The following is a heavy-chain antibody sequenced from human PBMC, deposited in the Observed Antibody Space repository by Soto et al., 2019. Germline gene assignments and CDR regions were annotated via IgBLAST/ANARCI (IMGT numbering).Heavy chain of an antibody. D-gene: IGHD4-17*01. V-gene: IGHV1-18*01. CDR1: GYTFTSYG. CDR2: ISAYNGNT. Sequence: ASVKVSCKASGYTFTSYGISWVRQAPGQGLEWMGWISAYNGNTNYAQKLQGRVTMTTDTSTSTAYMELRSLRSDGTAVYYCARDPPIRLRWYPRYYYYGMDVWGQGTTVTVSS. CDR3: ARDPPIRLRWYPRYYYYGMDV. J-gene: IGHJ6*02.